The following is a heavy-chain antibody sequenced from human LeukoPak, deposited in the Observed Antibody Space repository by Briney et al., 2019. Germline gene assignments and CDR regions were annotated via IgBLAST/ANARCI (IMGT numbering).Heavy chain of an antibody. V-gene: IGHV3-48*03. Sequence: GGSLRLSCAASGFTFSSYKMSWVRQAPGKGLEWVSHISSSGSTIYYADSVKGRFTISRDNAKNSLYLQMNSLRAEDTAVYHCARVRWYAFDIWGQGTMVTVSS. J-gene: IGHJ3*02. CDR2: ISSSGSTI. CDR3: ARVRWYAFDI. CDR1: GFTFSSYK. D-gene: IGHD2-15*01.